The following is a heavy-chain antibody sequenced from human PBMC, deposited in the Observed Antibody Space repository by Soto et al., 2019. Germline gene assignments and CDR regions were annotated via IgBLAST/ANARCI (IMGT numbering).Heavy chain of an antibody. CDR1: GFTFSYYN. V-gene: IGHV3-30*18. CDR3: AKALGELSPESYDS. J-gene: IGHJ4*02. CDR2: ISYDGDEK. Sequence: QVPLVESGGGVVQPGSSLRLSCAASGFTFSYYNMHWVRQAPGKGLEWVAVISYDGDEKYYADSVKGRFTISRDNSKNTLTLQMNSLRVDDTAVYYCAKALGELSPESYDSWGQGTLITVSS. D-gene: IGHD3-16*02.